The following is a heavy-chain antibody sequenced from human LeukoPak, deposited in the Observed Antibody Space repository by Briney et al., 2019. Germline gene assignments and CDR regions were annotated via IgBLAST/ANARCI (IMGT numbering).Heavy chain of an antibody. CDR3: ARGYCSSTDCHLARHFEY. Sequence: GGSLRLSCAASGFTFSRYSMNWVRQAPGKGPQWVSYVSSSSSAIYYADSVRGRFTISRDNAKNSLYLQMDSLREEDTAVYYCARGYCSSTDCHLARHFEYWGQGTLVTVSS. V-gene: IGHV3-48*02. CDR1: GFTFSRYS. J-gene: IGHJ4*02. CDR2: VSSSSSAI. D-gene: IGHD2-2*01.